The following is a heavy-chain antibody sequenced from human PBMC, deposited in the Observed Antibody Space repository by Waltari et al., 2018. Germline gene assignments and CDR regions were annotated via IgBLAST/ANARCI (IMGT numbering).Heavy chain of an antibody. CDR2: MSSSSSTI. CDR3: ARVNWQLGAEDY. V-gene: IGHV3-48*04. D-gene: IGHD6-13*01. CDR1: GFTFSSYS. J-gene: IGHJ4*02. Sequence: EVQLVESGGGLVQPGGSLRLSCAASGFTFSSYSMNWVRQAPGKGLEWVSYMSSSSSTIYYADSVKGRFTISRDNAKNSLYLQMNSLRAEDTAVYYCARVNWQLGAEDYWGQGTLVTFSS.